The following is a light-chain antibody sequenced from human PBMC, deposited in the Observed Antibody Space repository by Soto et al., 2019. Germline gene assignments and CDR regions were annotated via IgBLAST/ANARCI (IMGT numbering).Light chain of an antibody. Sequence: IQMTQSPTFLSASAGDRVTITCXASQGSSTYLAWYQQKPGIAPKLLIYTASTLQSGVPSRFSGRGSGTEFTLTISSLQPEDSATYYCQQLNSYPLTFGGGTKVDIK. CDR3: QQLNSYPLT. J-gene: IGKJ4*01. CDR1: QGSSTY. CDR2: TAS. V-gene: IGKV1-9*01.